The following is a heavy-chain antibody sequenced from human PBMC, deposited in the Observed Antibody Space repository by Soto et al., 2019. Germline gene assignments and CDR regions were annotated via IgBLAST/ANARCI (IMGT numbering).Heavy chain of an antibody. CDR2: TYYRSKWYN. V-gene: IGHV6-1*01. D-gene: IGHD6-13*01. CDR3: ARTPYSSSWYAYYYGMDV. CDR1: GDSVSSNSAA. Sequence: SQTLSLACAISGDSVSSNSAAWNWIRQSPSRGLEWLGRTYYRSKWYNDYAVSVKSRITINPDTSKNQFSLQLNSVTPEDTAVYYCARTPYSSSWYAYYYGMDVWGQGTTVTVS. J-gene: IGHJ6*02.